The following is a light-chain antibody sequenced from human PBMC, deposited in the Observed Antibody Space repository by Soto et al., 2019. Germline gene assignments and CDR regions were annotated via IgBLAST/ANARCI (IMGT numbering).Light chain of an antibody. CDR3: NQRQSWPRT. CDR1: QYINTR. V-gene: IGKV3-11*01. Sequence: EIVLTQSPATLSSFPGDRVTLSCRASQYINTRLAWYQHRPGQAHRLLIYQTSIRAAGIPARFSASGTGTDFTLTISDVQHEDFAVYYCNQRQSWPRTFGQGTKVDIK. CDR2: QTS. J-gene: IGKJ1*01.